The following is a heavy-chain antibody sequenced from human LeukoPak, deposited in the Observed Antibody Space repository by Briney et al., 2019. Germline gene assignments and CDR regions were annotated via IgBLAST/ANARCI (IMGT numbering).Heavy chain of an antibody. CDR3: ARGGAGVYFFDY. V-gene: IGHV3-23*01. CDR1: GFTFSSHG. Sequence: PGGSLRLSCAASGFTFSSHGMNWVRQAPGKGLEWVSGISPNGVITYYADSVKGRFTISRDNSKNMLFLQMNSLRAEDTAVYYCARGGAGVYFFDYWGQGILVTVSS. CDR2: ISPNGVIT. D-gene: IGHD6-13*01. J-gene: IGHJ4*02.